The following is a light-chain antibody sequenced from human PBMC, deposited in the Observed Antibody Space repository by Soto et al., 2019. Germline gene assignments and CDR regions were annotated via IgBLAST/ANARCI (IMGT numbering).Light chain of an antibody. V-gene: IGKV3-20*01. CDR2: GAS. J-gene: IGKJ1*01. CDR1: QSVSSSY. CDR3: QQYGSSLVT. Sequence: IGLTQSPCTLSLSPGERATLSCRASQSVSSSYLAWYQQKPGQAPRLLIYGASSRATGIPDRFSGSGSGTDFTLTISRLEPEDFAVYYCQQYGSSLVTFGQGTKVDIK.